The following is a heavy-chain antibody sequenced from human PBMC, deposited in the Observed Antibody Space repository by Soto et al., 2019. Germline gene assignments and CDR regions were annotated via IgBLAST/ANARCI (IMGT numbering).Heavy chain of an antibody. CDR1: GHTFTSYG. CDR3: ARLGWQQLVKNYGMDV. Sequence: ASVKVSCKASGHTFTSYGISWVRQAPGQGLEWMGWISAYNGNTNYAQKLQGRVTMTTDTSTSTAYMELRSLRSDDTAVYYCARLGWQQLVKNYGMDVWGQGTTVTVSS. J-gene: IGHJ6*02. D-gene: IGHD6-13*01. V-gene: IGHV1-18*01. CDR2: ISAYNGNT.